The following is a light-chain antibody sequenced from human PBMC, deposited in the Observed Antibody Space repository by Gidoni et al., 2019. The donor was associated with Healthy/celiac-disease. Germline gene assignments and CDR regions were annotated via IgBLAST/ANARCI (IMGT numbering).Light chain of an antibody. CDR3: CSYAGSYIWV. V-gene: IGLV2-11*01. CDR2: DVS. CDR1: SSDVGGYNY. Sequence: QSALPQPRAASGSPGQSVTISCTGTSSDVGGYNYVAWYQQHPGKAPKLMVYDVSKRPSGVPDRFSGSKSGNTASLTISGLQAEDEADYYCCSYAGSYIWVFGGGTKLTVL. J-gene: IGLJ3*02.